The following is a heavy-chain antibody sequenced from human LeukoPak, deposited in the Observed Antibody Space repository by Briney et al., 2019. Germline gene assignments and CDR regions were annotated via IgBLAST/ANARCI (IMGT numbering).Heavy chain of an antibody. Sequence: PGGSLRLSCAASGFTFSSYAMHWVRQAQGKGLEWVAVISYDGSNKYYADSVKGRFTISRDNSKNTLYLQMNSLRAEDTAVYYCARQPDDYGDYVPLDYWGQGTLVTVSS. CDR1: GFTFSSYA. V-gene: IGHV3-30*04. D-gene: IGHD4-17*01. CDR2: ISYDGSNK. J-gene: IGHJ4*02. CDR3: ARQPDDYGDYVPLDY.